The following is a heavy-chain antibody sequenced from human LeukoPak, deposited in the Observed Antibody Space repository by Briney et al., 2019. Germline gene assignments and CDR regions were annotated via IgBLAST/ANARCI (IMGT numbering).Heavy chain of an antibody. CDR1: GFTFSSYE. D-gene: IGHD1-26*01. Sequence: PGGSLRLSCAASGFTFSSYEMNWVRQAPGKGLEWVSYISSSGSTIYYADSVKGRFTISRANAKNSLYLQMNSLRAECTAVYYCAGEGGGSNYAGGQGTLVTVSS. J-gene: IGHJ4*02. CDR2: ISSSGSTI. CDR3: AGEGGGSNYA. V-gene: IGHV3-48*03.